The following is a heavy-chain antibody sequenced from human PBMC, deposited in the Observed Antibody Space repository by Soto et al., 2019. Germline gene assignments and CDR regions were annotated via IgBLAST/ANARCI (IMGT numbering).Heavy chain of an antibody. CDR1: GGSISSYY. V-gene: IGHV4-59*08. Sequence: SETLSLTCTVSGGSISSYYWSWIRQPPGKGLEWIGYIYYSGSTNYNPSLKSRVTISVDTSKNQFSLKLSSVTAADTAVYYCAIYLSLERFWSGYYSQRHPYYLDYWGQGTLVTVSS. CDR3: AIYLSLERFWSGYYSQRHPYYLDY. CDR2: IYYSGST. J-gene: IGHJ4*02. D-gene: IGHD3-3*01.